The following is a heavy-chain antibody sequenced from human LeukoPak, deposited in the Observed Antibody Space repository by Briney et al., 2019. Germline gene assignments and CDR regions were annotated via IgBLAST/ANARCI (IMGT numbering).Heavy chain of an antibody. Sequence: GGSLRLSCAASGFTFSSYWMHWVRQAPGKGLVWVSRINSDGSTTTYADFVKGRFTISRDNAKNTLYLQMNSLRAEDTAVYYCATSIAARGAFDYWGQGTLVAVSS. CDR3: ATSIAARGAFDY. CDR1: GFTFSSYW. CDR2: INSDGSTT. J-gene: IGHJ4*02. V-gene: IGHV3-74*01. D-gene: IGHD6-6*01.